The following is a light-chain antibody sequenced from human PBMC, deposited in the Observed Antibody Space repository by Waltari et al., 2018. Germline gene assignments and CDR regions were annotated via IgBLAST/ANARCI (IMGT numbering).Light chain of an antibody. CDR1: SSDFGSYNL. V-gene: IGLV2-23*01. Sequence: QSALTQPASVSGSPGQSITISCTGTSSDFGSYNLVSWYQHHPGKAPQLMIDAGSKRPSGVSNRFSGSKSDNMASLTISGLQAEDEADYYCCSYGGSSSNWVFGGGTKLTVL. J-gene: IGLJ3*02. CDR2: AGS. CDR3: CSYGGSSSNWV.